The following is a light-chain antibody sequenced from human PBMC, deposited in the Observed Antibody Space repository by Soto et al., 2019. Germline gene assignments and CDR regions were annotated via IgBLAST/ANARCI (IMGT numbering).Light chain of an antibody. CDR1: SSNIGNNV. V-gene: IGLV1-36*01. CDR3: ATCDDTLNAVV. Sequence: QSVLTQPPSVSEAPRQRVTISCSGSSSNIGNNVVNWYQQLPGKAPKLLIYYDDLLPSGVSDRFSGSKSGTSASLAISGLHSEDEADYYCATCDDTLNAVVFGGGTKLTVL. CDR2: YDD. J-gene: IGLJ2*01.